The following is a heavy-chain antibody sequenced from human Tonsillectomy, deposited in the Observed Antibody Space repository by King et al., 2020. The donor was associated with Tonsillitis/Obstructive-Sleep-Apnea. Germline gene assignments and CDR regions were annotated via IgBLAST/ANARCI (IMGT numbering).Heavy chain of an antibody. CDR1: GGSISSSNW. Sequence: VQLQESGPGLVKPSGTLSLTCAVSGGSISSSNWWSWVRQPPGKGLEWIGEIYHSGSTNYNPSLKSRVTISVDKSKNQFSLKLSSVTAADTAVYYCARLVDCSGGSCYSGWFYPWGQGTLVTVSS. J-gene: IGHJ5*02. CDR3: ARLVDCSGGSCYSGWFYP. CDR2: IYHSGST. V-gene: IGHV4-4*02. D-gene: IGHD2-15*01.